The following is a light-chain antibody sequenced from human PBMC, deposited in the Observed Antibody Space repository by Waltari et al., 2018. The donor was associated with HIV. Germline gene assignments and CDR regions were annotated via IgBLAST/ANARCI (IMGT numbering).Light chain of an antibody. CDR2: GNK. Sequence: QSMLTQPPSVSGAPGQRVTIPCTGSSSTIGADYDVQWYQQIPGTAPKLLISGNKNRPSGVPDRFSASKSGTSASLTISGLQAEDEADYFCQSYDISLSASVVFGGGTRLTVL. CDR1: SSTIGADYD. J-gene: IGLJ2*01. V-gene: IGLV1-40*01. CDR3: QSYDISLSASVV.